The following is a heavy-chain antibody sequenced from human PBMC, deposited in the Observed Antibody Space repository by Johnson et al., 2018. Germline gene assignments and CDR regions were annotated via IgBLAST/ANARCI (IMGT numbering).Heavy chain of an antibody. CDR1: GGTFSSYA. V-gene: IGHV3-23*04. D-gene: IGHD3-22*01. CDR2: ISGSGGST. J-gene: IGHJ6*02. Sequence: VQLVQSGAEVKKPGSSVKVSCKASGGTFSSYAMSWVSQAQGKGLEWVSAISGSGGSTYYADSVKGRFTTPRDNSKNTLYLQLNSLRAEDTAVYYCAKAGASSGYAYYYYGRDVWGQGTTVTGSS. CDR3: AKAGASSGYAYYYYGRDV.